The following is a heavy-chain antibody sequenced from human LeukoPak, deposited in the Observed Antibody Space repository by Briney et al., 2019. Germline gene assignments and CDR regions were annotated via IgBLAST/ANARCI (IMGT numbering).Heavy chain of an antibody. CDR3: SKDRGDVGFDP. D-gene: IGHD1-26*01. CDR1: GFTFSSYG. V-gene: IGHV3-30*18. Sequence: PGRSLRLSCAASGFTFSSYGMHWVRQAPGKGLEWVAVISYDGSNKYYADSVKGRFTTSRDNSKNTLYLQMNSLRAEDTAVYYCSKDRGDVGFDPWGQGTLVTISS. J-gene: IGHJ5*02. CDR2: ISYDGSNK.